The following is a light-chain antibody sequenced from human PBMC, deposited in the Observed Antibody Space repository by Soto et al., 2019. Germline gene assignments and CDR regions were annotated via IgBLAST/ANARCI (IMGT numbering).Light chain of an antibody. Sequence: DIQMTQSPSTLSASVGDRVTITCRASQSISSWLAWYQQKPGEAPKLLIYDASRLESGVPSRFSGSGSGTEFALTISSLQPDDFATYSCQQYNSYSPTFGGGTKVEIK. CDR3: QQYNSYSPT. CDR2: DAS. J-gene: IGKJ4*01. V-gene: IGKV1-5*01. CDR1: QSISSW.